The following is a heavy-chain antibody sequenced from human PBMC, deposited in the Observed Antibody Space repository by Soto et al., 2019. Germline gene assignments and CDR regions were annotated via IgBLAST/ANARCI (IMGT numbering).Heavy chain of an antibody. CDR2: ISAYNGNT. CDR3: ARSIVVVTALDY. J-gene: IGHJ4*02. V-gene: IGHV1-18*01. D-gene: IGHD2-21*02. CDR1: GYTFTTYG. Sequence: GASVKVSCKASGYTFTTYGISWVRQAPGQGLEWIGWISAYNGNTKYSQKFQGRVTITRDTSASTAYMELSSLRSEDTAVYYCARSIVVVTALDYWGQGTLVTVS.